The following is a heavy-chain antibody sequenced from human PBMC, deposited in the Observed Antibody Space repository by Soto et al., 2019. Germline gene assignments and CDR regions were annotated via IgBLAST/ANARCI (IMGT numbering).Heavy chain of an antibody. CDR3: ARAQYDYVWGSYPQSDY. D-gene: IGHD3-16*02. V-gene: IGHV4-34*01. J-gene: IGHJ4*02. Sequence: PSETLSLTCAVYGGSCGGYYWSWIRQPPGKGLEWIGEINQSGSTYYNPSLKRRVSISIDTSKIQFSLRLRSVTAADTAVYYCARAQYDYVWGSYPQSDYWGKGILVTVSS. CDR2: INQSGST. CDR1: GGSCGGYY.